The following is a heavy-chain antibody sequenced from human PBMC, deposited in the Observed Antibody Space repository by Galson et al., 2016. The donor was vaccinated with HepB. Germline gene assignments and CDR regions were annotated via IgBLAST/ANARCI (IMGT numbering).Heavy chain of an antibody. V-gene: IGHV3-23*01. CDR1: GFTFSSFA. CDR2: ISGRGGDT. CDR3: AKSGDDNGDPNDAFDI. J-gene: IGHJ3*02. D-gene: IGHD4-17*01. Sequence: SLRLSCAASGFTFSSFAMSWVRQAPGKGLEWVSTISGRGGDTYYADSVKGRFTISSDNSKNIVYLQMKNLRAEDTAIYFCAKSGDDNGDPNDAFDIWGQGTLITVSS.